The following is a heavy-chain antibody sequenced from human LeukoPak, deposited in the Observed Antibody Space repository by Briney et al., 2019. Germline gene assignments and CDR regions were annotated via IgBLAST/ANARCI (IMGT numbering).Heavy chain of an antibody. CDR1: GFTFTSYA. CDR3: AKRTKSGWSTDAFDI. V-gene: IGHV3-23*01. CDR2: ICGSGGST. Sequence: GGSLRLSCAASGFTFTSYAMSWVRQAPGKGLERVSVICGSGGSTNYADSVKGRFTISRDNSKNTVNLQMNSLRAEDTALYYCAKRTKSGWSTDAFDIWGQGTKVTVSS. D-gene: IGHD6-19*01. J-gene: IGHJ3*02.